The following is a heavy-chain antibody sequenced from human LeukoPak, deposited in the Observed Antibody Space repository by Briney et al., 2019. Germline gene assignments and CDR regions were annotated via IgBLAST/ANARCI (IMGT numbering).Heavy chain of an antibody. CDR2: IYTSGST. CDR3: ARSLQWLLRYFDS. D-gene: IGHD6-19*01. V-gene: IGHV4-61*02. CDR1: GGSISSGSYY. J-gene: IGHJ4*02. Sequence: PSQTLSLTCTVSGGSISSGSYYWSWIRQPAGKGLEWIGRIYTSGSTNYNPSLKSRVTISVDTSKNQFSLRLSSVTAADTAVYYCARSLQWLLRYFDSWGQGTLVTVSS.